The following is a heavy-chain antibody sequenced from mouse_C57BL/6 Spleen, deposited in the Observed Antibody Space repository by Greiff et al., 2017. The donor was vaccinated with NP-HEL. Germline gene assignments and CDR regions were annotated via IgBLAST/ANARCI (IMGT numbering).Heavy chain of an antibody. D-gene: IGHD4-1*01. J-gene: IGHJ2*01. CDR1: GYTFTDYY. CDR3: ASVTGPFDY. CDR2: INPYNGGT. V-gene: IGHV1-19*01. Sequence: VQLKQSGPVLVKPGASVKMSCKASGYTFTDYYMNWVKQSHGKSLEWIGVINPYNGGTSYNQKFKGKATLTVDKSSSTAYMELNSLTSEDSAVYYCASVTGPFDYWGQGTTLTVSS.